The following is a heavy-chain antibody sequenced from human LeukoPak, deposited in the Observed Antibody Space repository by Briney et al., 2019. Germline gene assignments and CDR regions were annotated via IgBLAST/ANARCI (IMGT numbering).Heavy chain of an antibody. Sequence: GGSLRLSCAASGFTFDDYAMHWVRQAPGKGLVWVSRIDSDGSSTSYADSVKGRFTISRDNAKNTLYLEMNSLRAEDTAVYYCARDRAYYDFWSGYYYNWFDPWGQGTLVTVSS. J-gene: IGHJ5*02. D-gene: IGHD3-3*01. CDR3: ARDRAYYDFWSGYYYNWFDP. V-gene: IGHV3-74*01. CDR2: IDSDGSST. CDR1: GFTFDDYA.